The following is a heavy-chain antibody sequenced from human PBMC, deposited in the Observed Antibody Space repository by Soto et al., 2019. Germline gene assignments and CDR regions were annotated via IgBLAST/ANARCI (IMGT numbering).Heavy chain of an antibody. D-gene: IGHD3-22*01. Sequence: XATLSLTCAVYGGSFSGYYWSWIRQPPGKGLEWIGEVNHSGSTKYNPSLKSRVTISVDTSKNQFSLKLSSVTAADTAAYYCARAAWGFHYYDRKQYDMDVWGQGTTVTVSS. CDR3: ARAAWGFHYYDRKQYDMDV. CDR1: GGSFSGYY. V-gene: IGHV4-34*01. J-gene: IGHJ6*02. CDR2: VNHSGST.